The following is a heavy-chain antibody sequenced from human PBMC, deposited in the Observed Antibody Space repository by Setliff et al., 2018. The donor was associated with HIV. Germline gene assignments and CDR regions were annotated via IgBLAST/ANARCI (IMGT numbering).Heavy chain of an antibody. CDR3: VRDGAGHYDNRGYFGNFNF. V-gene: IGHV1-69*13. CDR1: GGAFSSYA. D-gene: IGHD3-22*01. J-gene: IGHJ4*02. CDR2: IIPIFGTT. Sequence: SVKVSCKASGGAFSSYAISWVRQAPGQGLEWMGGIIPIFGTTNYLQKFQGRITLTADDVTSTAYMELRSLRSDDTAMYYCVRDGAGHYDNRGYFGNFNFWGQGTPVT.